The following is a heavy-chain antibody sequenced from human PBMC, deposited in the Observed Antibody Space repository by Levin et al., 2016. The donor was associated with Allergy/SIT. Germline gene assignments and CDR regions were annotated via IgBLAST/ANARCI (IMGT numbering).Heavy chain of an antibody. V-gene: IGHV1-2*02. J-gene: IGHJ4*02. CDR2: INPNTGGT. D-gene: IGHD3-3*01. CDR1: GYNFNAYY. CDR3: ARDMAGTKVDFWSVYLKV. Sequence: ASVKVSCKTSGYNFNAYYIHWLRQAPGQGPEWMGWINPNTGGTNYAQKFQDRVSMIRDTAVTTVYMELSRLRSDDTAVYYCARDMAGTKVDFWSVYLKVWGQGTLVSVSS.